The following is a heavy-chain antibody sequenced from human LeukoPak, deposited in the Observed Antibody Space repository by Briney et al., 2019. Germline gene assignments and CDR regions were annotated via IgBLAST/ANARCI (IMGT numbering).Heavy chain of an antibody. CDR3: ARMGGYSGYATH. D-gene: IGHD5-12*01. J-gene: IGHJ4*02. CDR2: IYSSGSA. CDR1: GGSISPYY. Sequence: SETLSLTCSVSGGSISPYYWSWIRQPPGMGLEWIGYIYSSGSANYNPSLKSRVTISVDTSKNHFSLKLSSVTAADTAVYYCARMGGYSGYATHWGQGTLVTVSS. V-gene: IGHV4-59*08.